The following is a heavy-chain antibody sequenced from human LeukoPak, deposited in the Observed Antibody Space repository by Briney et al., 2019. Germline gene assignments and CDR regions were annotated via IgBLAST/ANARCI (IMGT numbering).Heavy chain of an antibody. V-gene: IGHV6-1*01. CDR2: TYYRSKWNN. Sequence: SQTLSLTCAISGDSVSSNSVAWNWIRQSPSRGLEWLGRTYYRSKWNNDYAASVNSRIIINPDTSENQVSLQLNSVTPEDTAAYYCARSRGAIVDYWGQGTLVTVSS. CDR1: GDSVSSNSVA. CDR3: ARSRGAIVDY. J-gene: IGHJ4*02.